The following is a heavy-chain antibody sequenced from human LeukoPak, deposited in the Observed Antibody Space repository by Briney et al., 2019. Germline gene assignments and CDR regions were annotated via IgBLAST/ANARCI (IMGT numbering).Heavy chain of an antibody. CDR1: GGSISSGGYS. D-gene: IGHD3-10*01. CDR2: IYHSGST. CDR3: ARSAPYGSGSSNFDY. J-gene: IGHJ4*02. Sequence: TPPQTLSLTCTVSGGSISSGGYSWSWVRQPPGKGLEWIGYIYHSGSTYYNPPLKSRVTISVDRSKNQFSLKLSSVTAADTAVYYCARSAPYGSGSSNFDYWGQGTLVTVSS. V-gene: IGHV4-30-2*01.